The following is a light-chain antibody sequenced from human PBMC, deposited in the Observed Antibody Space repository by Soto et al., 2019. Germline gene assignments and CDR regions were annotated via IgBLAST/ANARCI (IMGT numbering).Light chain of an antibody. Sequence: DIQMTQSPSTLSASVGDRVTITCRASQSISSWLAWYQQKPGKAPKALIYDASSLESGAPSRFSGSGSGTEFTLTISSLQPDDFATYYCQQYHTYPWTFGQGTKVEIK. CDR3: QQYHTYPWT. CDR1: QSISSW. J-gene: IGKJ1*01. V-gene: IGKV1-5*01. CDR2: DAS.